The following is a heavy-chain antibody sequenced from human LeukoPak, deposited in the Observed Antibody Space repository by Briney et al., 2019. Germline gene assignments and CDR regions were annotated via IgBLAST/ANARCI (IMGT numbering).Heavy chain of an antibody. CDR2: IIPIFGTA. D-gene: IGHD3-10*01. J-gene: IGHJ4*02. Sequence: SVKVSCKASGGTLSSYAISWVRQAPGQGLEWMGGIIPIFGTANYAQKFQGRVTITTDESTSTAYMELSSLRSEDTAVYYCARGSVITMVRGVMRDFDYWGQGTLVTVSS. CDR1: GGTLSSYA. V-gene: IGHV1-69*05. CDR3: ARGSVITMVRGVMRDFDY.